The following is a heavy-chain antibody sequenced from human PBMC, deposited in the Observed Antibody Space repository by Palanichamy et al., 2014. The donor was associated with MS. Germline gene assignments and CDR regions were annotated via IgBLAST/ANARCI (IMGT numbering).Heavy chain of an antibody. J-gene: IGHJ4*02. D-gene: IGHD6-13*01. CDR3: ARDNLVTIAGCEFDS. V-gene: IGHV3-74*01. CDR1: GFTFSNHW. Sequence: EVHLVESGGGSVQPGGSLRLSCAASGFTFSNHWMHWVRQAPGKGLVWVSRIRGDGSGATYADSVKGRFTISRDNAKNTLYLQLNSLREEDTAVYYCARDNLVTIAGCEFDSWGRGTLVTVSS. CDR2: IRGDGSGA.